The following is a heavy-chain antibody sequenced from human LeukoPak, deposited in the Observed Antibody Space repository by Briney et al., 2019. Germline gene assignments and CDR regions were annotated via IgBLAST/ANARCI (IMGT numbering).Heavy chain of an antibody. Sequence: GGSLRLSCAASGFTFGNYDMNWVRQAPGKGLEWVSAISASGNYIYYADSVKGRCTISRDNSRSTLYLQMNSLRTEDTAIYYCAKESGYSSGWDNFDFWGQGTLVTVSS. CDR1: GFTFGNYD. D-gene: IGHD6-19*01. J-gene: IGHJ4*02. V-gene: IGHV3-23*01. CDR2: ISASGNYI. CDR3: AKESGYSSGWDNFDF.